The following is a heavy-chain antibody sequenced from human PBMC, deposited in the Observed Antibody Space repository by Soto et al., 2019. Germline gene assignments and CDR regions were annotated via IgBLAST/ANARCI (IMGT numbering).Heavy chain of an antibody. Sequence: EVQLVESGGGLVKPGVSLRLSCAASGFNFTTYTMNWVRQTPERGLEWVSSISASRGYMYYADSVKGRFTISRDNAKNSLYLQMNSLRAEDTAVYYCARDRHSSSTGMDMWGQGTTVTVS. CDR1: GFNFTTYT. CDR2: ISASRGYM. CDR3: ARDRHSSSTGMDM. D-gene: IGHD2-2*01. J-gene: IGHJ6*02. V-gene: IGHV3-21*02.